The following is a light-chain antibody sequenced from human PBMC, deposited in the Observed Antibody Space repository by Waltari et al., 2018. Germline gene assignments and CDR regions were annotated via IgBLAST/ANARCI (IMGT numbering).Light chain of an antibody. V-gene: IGLV2-14*03. CDR1: SSDVGGYNS. CDR3: SSQSSNDVVL. Sequence: QSALTQPASVSGSPGQSITISCTGTSSDVGGYNSVSWYQDHPGQAPKVIIYDVSNRPSAVSDRFSGSKSGNTASLTISGLQAEDEADYYCSSQSSNDVVLFGGGTKLTVL. J-gene: IGLJ2*01. CDR2: DVS.